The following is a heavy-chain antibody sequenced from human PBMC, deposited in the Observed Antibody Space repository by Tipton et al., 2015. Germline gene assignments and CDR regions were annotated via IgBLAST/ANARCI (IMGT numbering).Heavy chain of an antibody. D-gene: IGHD5-12*01. CDR3: ARDLSYSGYPKAFDI. J-gene: IGHJ3*02. CDR1: GFPFTNAW. CDR2: INWSGGRT. Sequence: SLRLSCAASGFPFTNAWMSWVRQAPGKGLEWVSGINWSGGRTGHADSVRGRFTISRDNAKNSLYLQMNNLRAEDTALYHCARDLSYSGYPKAFDIWGQGTMVTVSS. V-gene: IGHV3-20*01.